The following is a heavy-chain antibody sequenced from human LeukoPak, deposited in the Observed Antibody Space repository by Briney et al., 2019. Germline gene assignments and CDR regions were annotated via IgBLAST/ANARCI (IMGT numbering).Heavy chain of an antibody. CDR3: ASSYNWNYVGSDWYFDL. Sequence: SETLSLTCALYGGSFSGYYWSWIRQPPGKGLKWIGEINHSGSTNYNPSLKSRVTISVDTSKNQFSLKLSSVTAADTAVYYCASSYNWNYVGSDWYFDLWGRGTLVTVSS. CDR2: INHSGST. V-gene: IGHV4-34*01. D-gene: IGHD1-7*01. CDR1: GGSFSGYY. J-gene: IGHJ2*01.